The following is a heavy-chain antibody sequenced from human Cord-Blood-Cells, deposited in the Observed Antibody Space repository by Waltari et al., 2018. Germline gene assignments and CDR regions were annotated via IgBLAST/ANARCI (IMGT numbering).Heavy chain of an antibody. V-gene: IGHV3-48*03. CDR1: GFTFSSYE. J-gene: IGHJ6*02. D-gene: IGHD6-19*01. CDR3: AAPAHRGYSSGWYEGPYYYYGMDV. Sequence: EVQLVESGGGLVQPGESLRLSCAASGFTFSSYEMNWVRQAPGKGLEWVSYISSSVSTIYYADSVKGRFTISRDNAKNSLYLQMNSLRAEDTAVYYCAAPAHRGYSSGWYEGPYYYYGMDVWGQGTTVTVSS. CDR2: ISSSVSTI.